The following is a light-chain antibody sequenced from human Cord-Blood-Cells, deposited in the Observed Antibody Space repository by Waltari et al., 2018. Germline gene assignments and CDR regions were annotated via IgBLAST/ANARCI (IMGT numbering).Light chain of an antibody. CDR3: AAGDDSLNGVV. J-gene: IGLJ2*01. CDR1: SSNIGSNT. Sequence: QSVLTQPPSASGTPGQRVTISCSGSSSNIGSNTVNWYQQLPGTAPKLLIYSNHRRPSGVPDRLSGSKSGTSASLASSGLQSEDEADYYCAAGDDSLNGVVFGGGTKLTVL. V-gene: IGLV1-44*01. CDR2: SNH.